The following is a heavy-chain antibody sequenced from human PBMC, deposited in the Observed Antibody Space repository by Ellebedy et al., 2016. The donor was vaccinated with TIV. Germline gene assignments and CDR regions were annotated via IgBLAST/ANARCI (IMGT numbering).Heavy chain of an antibody. D-gene: IGHD6-19*01. Sequence: AASVKVSCKASGGSFTSYYMHWVRQAPGQGLEWMGVINPSGAHTTYTQKFQGRVTMTRDTYTSTVYMDLSSLRSDDTAVYYYARGLPQQWLGPQFDYWGQGTLVTVSS. CDR3: ARGLPQQWLGPQFDY. J-gene: IGHJ4*02. CDR1: GGSFTSYY. CDR2: INPSGAHT. V-gene: IGHV1-46*01.